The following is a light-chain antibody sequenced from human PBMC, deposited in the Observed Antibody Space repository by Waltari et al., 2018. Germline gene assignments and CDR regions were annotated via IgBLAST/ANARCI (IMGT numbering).Light chain of an antibody. Sequence: EIVMTQSPATLSVSPGERVTLSRRASQSVSNTLAWYQQKPGQAPRLLIYGASTRASGIPARFSGSGSGTEFTLTISSLQSEDFAVYSCQHYGNWPMSTFGQGTKVEI. CDR1: QSVSNT. CDR3: QHYGNWPMST. V-gene: IGKV3-15*01. CDR2: GAS. J-gene: IGKJ2*01.